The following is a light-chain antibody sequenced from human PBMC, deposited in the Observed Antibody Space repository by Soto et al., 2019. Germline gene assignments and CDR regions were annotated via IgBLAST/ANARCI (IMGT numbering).Light chain of an antibody. CDR1: SSNIGAGYE. CDR3: SSFTSSVTYV. J-gene: IGLJ1*01. Sequence: QSVLKQPPSVYGVPGQGVTISCTGSSSNIGAGYEVHWYQQLPGKAPKLMIYDVSNRPSGVSDRFSGSKSGNTASLTISGLQIEDEADYYCSSFTSSVTYVFGTGTKVTV. CDR2: DVS. V-gene: IGLV1-40*01.